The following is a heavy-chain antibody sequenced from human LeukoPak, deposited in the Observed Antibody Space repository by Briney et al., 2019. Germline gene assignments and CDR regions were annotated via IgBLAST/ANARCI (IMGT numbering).Heavy chain of an antibody. CDR2: ISWDSSSV. CDR1: GFTFRDYA. Sequence: PGGSLRLSCAASGFTFRDYAMSWVRQAPGKGLEWVSGISWDSSSVAYADSVKGRFTISRDNAKNSLYPQMNSLRAEDMALYYCEKDVGGPWADAFDIWGQGTMVTVSS. J-gene: IGHJ3*02. D-gene: IGHD2-15*01. V-gene: IGHV3-9*03. CDR3: EKDVGGPWADAFDI.